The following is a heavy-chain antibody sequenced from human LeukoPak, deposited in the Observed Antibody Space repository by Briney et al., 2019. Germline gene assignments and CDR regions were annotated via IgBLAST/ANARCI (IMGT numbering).Heavy chain of an antibody. J-gene: IGHJ4*02. CDR2: IYYSGTT. Sequence: SETLSLTCTVSGGSISSRSYYWGWIRQPPGKGLEWIGTIYYSGTTYYNPSLHSRVTISVDTSKNQFSLRLSSVTAADTAVYYCARQVVTYYFDYWGQGTLVTVSS. V-gene: IGHV4-39*01. CDR1: GGSISSRSYY. CDR3: ARQVVTYYFDY. D-gene: IGHD3-22*01.